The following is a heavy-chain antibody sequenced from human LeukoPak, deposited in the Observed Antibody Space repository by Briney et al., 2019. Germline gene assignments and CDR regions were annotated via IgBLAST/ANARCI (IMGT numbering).Heavy chain of an antibody. CDR2: ISSSSSYI. CDR1: GFTFSSYS. Sequence: GWALGLSCATSGFTFSSYSMYWVRKAPGKRLEPVSSISSSSSYIYYADSVKGRFTISRDNAKNSLYLQMNSLRAEDTAVYYCARGSSGKGFGYWGQGTLVTVSS. J-gene: IGHJ4*02. V-gene: IGHV3-21*01. D-gene: IGHD6-19*01. CDR3: ARGSSGKGFGY.